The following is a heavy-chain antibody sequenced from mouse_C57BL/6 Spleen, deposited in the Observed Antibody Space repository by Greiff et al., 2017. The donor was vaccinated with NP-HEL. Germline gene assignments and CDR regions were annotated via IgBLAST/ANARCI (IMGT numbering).Heavy chain of an antibody. CDR2: IDPEDGDT. D-gene: IGHD1-1*01. CDR1: GFNINDYY. CDR3: TTLYYDGSSYVEEAMDY. V-gene: IGHV14-1*01. J-gene: IGHJ4*01. Sequence: EVKLMESGAELVRPGASVKLSCTASGFNINDYYMHWVKQRPEQGLEWIGRIDPEDGDTEYAPKFQGKATMTADTSSNTAYLQLSSLTSEDTAVYYCTTLYYDGSSYVEEAMDYWGQGTSVTVSS.